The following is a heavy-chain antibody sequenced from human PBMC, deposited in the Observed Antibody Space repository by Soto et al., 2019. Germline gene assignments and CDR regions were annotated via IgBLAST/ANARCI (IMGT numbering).Heavy chain of an antibody. V-gene: IGHV1-18*01. CDR2: ISAYNGNT. CDR3: ARDKGDGSGSYYGY. D-gene: IGHD3-10*01. Sequence: QVQLVQSGAEVKKPGASVKVSCKASGYTFSSYGISWVPQAPGQGLEWMGWISAYNGNTNYAQKLQGRVTMTTDTSTSTAYMDLRSLRSDDTAIYYCARDKGDGSGSYYGYWGQGTLVTVSS. CDR1: GYTFSSYG. J-gene: IGHJ4*02.